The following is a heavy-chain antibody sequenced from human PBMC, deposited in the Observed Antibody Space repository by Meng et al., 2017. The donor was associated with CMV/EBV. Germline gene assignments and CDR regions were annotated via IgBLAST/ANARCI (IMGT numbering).Heavy chain of an antibody. Sequence: ASVKVSCKASGYTFTSYGISWVRQAPGQGLEWMGWISAYNGNTNYAQKLQGRVTMTTDTSTSAAYMELRSLRSDDTAVYYCASGDIAAAGPEFDYWGQGTLVTVSS. CDR3: ASGDIAAAGPEFDY. V-gene: IGHV1-18*01. CDR1: GYTFTSYG. D-gene: IGHD6-13*01. CDR2: ISAYNGNT. J-gene: IGHJ4*02.